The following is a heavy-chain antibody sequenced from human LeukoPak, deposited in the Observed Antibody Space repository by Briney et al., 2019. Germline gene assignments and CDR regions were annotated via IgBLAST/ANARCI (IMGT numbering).Heavy chain of an antibody. V-gene: IGHV4-59*08. CDR3: ARAKGVPGSFDY. CDR1: GDSISSYY. D-gene: IGHD6-19*01. CDR2: IHYNGNT. J-gene: IGHJ4*02. Sequence: SETLSLTCSVSGDSISSYYWTWIRQTPGKGLEWIAYIHYNGNTKSNPSLKSRVTISVDTSKDQFSLKLTSVTAADTAVYYCARAKGVPGSFDYWGQGALVTVSS.